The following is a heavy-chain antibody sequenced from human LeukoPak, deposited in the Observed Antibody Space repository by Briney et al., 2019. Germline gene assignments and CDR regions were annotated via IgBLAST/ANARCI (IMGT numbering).Heavy chain of an antibody. V-gene: IGHV3-30*18. Sequence: GGSLRLSCAASGFTFSSYGMHWVRQAPGKGLEWVAVISYDGSNKYYADSVKGRFTISRDNSKNTLYLQMNSLRAEDTAVYYCANSRYGGYPFDYWGQGTLVVVSS. CDR2: ISYDGSNK. CDR3: ANSRYGGYPFDY. CDR1: GFTFSSYG. J-gene: IGHJ4*02. D-gene: IGHD5-12*01.